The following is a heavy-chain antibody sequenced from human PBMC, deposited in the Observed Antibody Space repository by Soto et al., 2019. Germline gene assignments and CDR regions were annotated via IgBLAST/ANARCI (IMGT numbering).Heavy chain of an antibody. Sequence: EVQLVPSGAEVKKPGESLRISCKASGYTFTSYWINWVRQMPGKGLEWMGRIDPTDSYTDYNPSFQGHVTISADKSISTAYLQWSSLKASDTAIYYCARLGKYSTSSDLLLWLLVSGMDVWGQGTTVTVSS. CDR3: ARLGKYSTSSDLLLWLLVSGMDV. D-gene: IGHD6-6*01. CDR1: GYTFTSYW. J-gene: IGHJ6*02. V-gene: IGHV5-10-1*03. CDR2: IDPTDSYT.